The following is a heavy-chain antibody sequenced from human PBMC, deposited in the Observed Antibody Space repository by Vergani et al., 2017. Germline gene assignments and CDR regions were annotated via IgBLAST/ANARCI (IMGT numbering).Heavy chain of an antibody. Sequence: QVHLVESGGGVVQPGRSLRLSCVVSGFTSSYYGMHWVRQAPGKGLEWVAVISYDGTQKYYADSVKGRFTISRDNSKSTLYLQMNSLRTEDTAVYYCATKSWCTRGCQIGYFKEWGQGTLVTVSS. V-gene: IGHV3-30*03. D-gene: IGHD2-8*01. CDR1: GFTSSYYG. CDR2: ISYDGTQK. J-gene: IGHJ1*01. CDR3: ATKSWCTRGCQIGYFKE.